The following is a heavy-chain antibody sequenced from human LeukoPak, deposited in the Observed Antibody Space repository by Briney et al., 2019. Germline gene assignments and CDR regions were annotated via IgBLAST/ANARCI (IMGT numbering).Heavy chain of an antibody. CDR1: GFTFSSYA. J-gene: IGHJ4*02. CDR3: AKDLIAVAGTKFDY. V-gene: IGHV3-30-3*01. Sequence: PGGSLRLSCAASGFTFSSYAMHWVRQAPGKGLEWVAVISYDGSNKYYADSVKGRFTISRDNSKNTLYLQMNSLRAEDTAVYYCAKDLIAVAGTKFDYWGQGTLVTVSS. CDR2: ISYDGSNK. D-gene: IGHD6-19*01.